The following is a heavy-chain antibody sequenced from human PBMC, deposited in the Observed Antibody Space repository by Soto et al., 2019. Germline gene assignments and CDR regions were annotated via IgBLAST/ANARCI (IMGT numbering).Heavy chain of an antibody. J-gene: IGHJ4*02. V-gene: IGHV3-43*01. CDR2: ISWDGGST. CDR1: VFTFDDYT. D-gene: IGHD3-10*01. CDR3: AKSSGSYFFDY. Sequence: GWSLRLSCASSVFTFDDYTMHWVRQAPGKGLEWVSLISWDGGSTYYADSVKGRFTISRDNSKNSLYLQMNSLRTEDTALYYCAKSSGSYFFDYWGQGTLVTVSS.